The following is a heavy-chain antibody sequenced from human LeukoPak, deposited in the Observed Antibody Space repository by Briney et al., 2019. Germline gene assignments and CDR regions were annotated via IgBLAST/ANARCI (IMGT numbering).Heavy chain of an antibody. D-gene: IGHD3-22*01. CDR1: GGTFSSYA. Sequence: SVKVSCKASGGTFSSYAISWVRQAPGQGLEWMGGIIPIFGTANYAQKFQGRVTITTDESTSTAYMELSSLRPEDTAVYYCARGGRNYYGNFDYWGQGTLVTVSS. CDR2: IIPIFGTA. CDR3: ARGGRNYYGNFDY. J-gene: IGHJ4*02. V-gene: IGHV1-69*05.